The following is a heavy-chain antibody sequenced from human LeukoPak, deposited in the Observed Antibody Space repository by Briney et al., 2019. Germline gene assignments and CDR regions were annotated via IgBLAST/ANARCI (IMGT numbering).Heavy chain of an antibody. CDR3: AKDGGLWVSAHWGDS. D-gene: IGHD7-27*01. CDR1: GFTFSSYT. Sequence: GGSLRLSCAASGFTFSSYTMSWVRQAPGKGLEWVSTITTSVGNTYYADSVKGRFTVSRDNSKNTLYLQMNSLRAEDTAVYYCAKDGGLWVSAHWGDSWGRGALVTVSS. CDR2: ITTSVGNT. J-gene: IGHJ4*02. V-gene: IGHV3-23*01.